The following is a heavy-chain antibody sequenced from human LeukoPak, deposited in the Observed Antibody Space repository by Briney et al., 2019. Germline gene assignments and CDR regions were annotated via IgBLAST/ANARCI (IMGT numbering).Heavy chain of an antibody. D-gene: IGHD2-21*01. J-gene: IGHJ4*02. CDR1: GFTFSSYG. CDR3: AKDQSAVMSPRWYYFDY. Sequence: GRSLRLSCAASGFTFSSYGMHWVRQAPGKGLEWVAVISYDGSDKYSADSVKGRFTISRDNSKNTLYLQMNSLRAEDTAVYYCAKDQSAVMSPRWYYFDYWGQGTLVTVSS. V-gene: IGHV3-30*18. CDR2: ISYDGSDK.